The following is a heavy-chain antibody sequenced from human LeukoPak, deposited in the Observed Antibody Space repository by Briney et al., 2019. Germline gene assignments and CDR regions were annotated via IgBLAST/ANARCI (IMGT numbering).Heavy chain of an antibody. CDR3: AELGITMIGGV. CDR2: ISSSSYI. J-gene: IGHJ6*04. Sequence: PGGSLRLSCATSGFAFSSYTMNWVRQAPGKGLEWVSSISSSSYIYYADSVKGRFTISRDNAKNSLYLQMNSLRAEDTAVYYCAELGITMIGGVWGKGTTVTISS. V-gene: IGHV3-21*01. D-gene: IGHD3-10*02. CDR1: GFAFSSYT.